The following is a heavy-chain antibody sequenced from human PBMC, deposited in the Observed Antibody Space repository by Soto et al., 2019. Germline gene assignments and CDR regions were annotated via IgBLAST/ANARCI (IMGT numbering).Heavy chain of an antibody. CDR3: TKEGSADDY. J-gene: IGHJ4*02. V-gene: IGHV3-73*02. Sequence: EVQLVESGGGLVQPGGSLKLSCAASGFTFSGSTMHWVRQASGKGLEWIGRIRSNAKNYATTYAASMKGRFTIHRDDSDNTAYLQMNSLKTEDTALYYCTKEGSADDYWGQGTLVTVSS. CDR2: IRSNAKNYAT. CDR1: GFTFSGST.